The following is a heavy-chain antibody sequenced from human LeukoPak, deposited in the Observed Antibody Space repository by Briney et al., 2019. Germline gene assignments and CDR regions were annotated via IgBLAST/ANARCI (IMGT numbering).Heavy chain of an antibody. CDR3: ARRKYGADYNGMDV. D-gene: IGHD4/OR15-4a*01. V-gene: IGHV1-18*01. CDR2: INPQKRDT. Sequence: ASVKVSCKASGYTFSSYGINWVRLALGRGPEWMASINPQKRDTHYAQNFQGRVTVTAGTSTNTAYMELRSLRSDDTAIYYCARRKYGADYNGMDVWGQGTTVTVSS. CDR1: GYTFSSYG. J-gene: IGHJ6*02.